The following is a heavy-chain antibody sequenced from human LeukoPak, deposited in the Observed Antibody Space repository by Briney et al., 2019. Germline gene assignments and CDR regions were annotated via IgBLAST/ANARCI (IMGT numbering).Heavy chain of an antibody. CDR3: ARQQGGFDP. V-gene: IGHV3-21*01. D-gene: IGHD3-16*01. CDR1: GFTFSSYS. J-gene: IGHJ5*02. Sequence: GGSLRLSCAASGFTFSSYSMNWVRQAPGEGLEWVSSISSSSSYIYYADSVKGRFTISRDNAKNSLYLQMNSLRADDTAVYYCARQQGGFDPWGQGTLVTVSS. CDR2: ISSSSSYI.